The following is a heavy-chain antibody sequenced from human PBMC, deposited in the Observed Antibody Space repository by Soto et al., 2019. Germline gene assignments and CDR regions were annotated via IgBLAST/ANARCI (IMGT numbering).Heavy chain of an antibody. CDR2: IYYSGST. Sequence: QVQLQASGPGLVKPSQTLSLSCTVSSVPIYRGDYYWSWVRQSPGKGLEWLGYIYYSGSTYYNPSLKSRVTISVDTSKNQFSLKLSSVAAADTAVYYCARVRGGGPFDDWGQGTLVTVSS. J-gene: IGHJ4*02. CDR1: SVPIYRGDYY. D-gene: IGHD1-26*01. CDR3: ARVRGGGPFDD. V-gene: IGHV4-30-4*01.